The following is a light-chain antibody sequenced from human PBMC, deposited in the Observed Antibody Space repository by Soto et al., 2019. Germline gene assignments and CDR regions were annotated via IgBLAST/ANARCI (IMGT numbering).Light chain of an antibody. V-gene: IGKV3-20*01. CDR1: QSVTINY. CDR2: GAS. J-gene: IGKJ4*01. Sequence: EIVLTHSPGTLSLSPCERATLSCRASQSVTINYLAWYQQKPGQAPRLLIYGASTRATGIPDRFTGSGSGTDFTLTISRLEPEDFAVYYCQQYGSSPTFGGGTKVDIK. CDR3: QQYGSSPT.